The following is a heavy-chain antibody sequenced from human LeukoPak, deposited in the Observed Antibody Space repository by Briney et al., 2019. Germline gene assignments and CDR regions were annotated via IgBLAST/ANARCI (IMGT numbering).Heavy chain of an antibody. Sequence: GRSLRLSCAASGFTFSSYGMHWVRQAPGKGLEWVANIRQDGSEKFYTDSLKGRFTISRDNAKNSLHLQLNSLRAEDTAVYYCAGGYFDWAPPLDSWGQGTLVTVSS. J-gene: IGHJ4*02. V-gene: IGHV3-7*01. CDR1: GFTFSSYG. D-gene: IGHD3-9*01. CDR3: AGGYFDWAPPLDS. CDR2: IRQDGSEK.